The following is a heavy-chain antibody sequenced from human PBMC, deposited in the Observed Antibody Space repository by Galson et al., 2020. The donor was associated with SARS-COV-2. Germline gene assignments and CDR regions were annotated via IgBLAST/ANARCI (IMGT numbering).Heavy chain of an antibody. CDR1: GYTFTGYY. CDR3: SRDYISASFQS. J-gene: IGHJ5*01. V-gene: IGHV1-2*02. D-gene: IGHD6-6*01. CDR2: NNPNSGGT. Sequence: ASVKVSCKASGYTFTGYYIHRVRQAPGQGLEWMGWNNPNSGGTHYRQKSQGRVTMTTETSISTAYMELSRLRSDDAAMYYCSRDYISASFQSWGHGTLVTVSS.